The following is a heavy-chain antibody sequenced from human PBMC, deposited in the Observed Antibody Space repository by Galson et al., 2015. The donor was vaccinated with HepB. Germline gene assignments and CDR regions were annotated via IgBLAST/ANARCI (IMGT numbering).Heavy chain of an antibody. Sequence: CAISGDSVSSNSAAWNWIRQSPSRGLEWLGRTYYRSKWYNDYAVSMKSRITINPDTSKNQFSLQLNSVTPEDTAVYYYSRGLATGFDPWDQGTLVTVSS. D-gene: IGHD6-19*01. V-gene: IGHV6-1*01. CDR1: GDSVSSNSAA. CDR3: SRGLATGFDP. J-gene: IGHJ5*02. CDR2: TYYRSKWYN.